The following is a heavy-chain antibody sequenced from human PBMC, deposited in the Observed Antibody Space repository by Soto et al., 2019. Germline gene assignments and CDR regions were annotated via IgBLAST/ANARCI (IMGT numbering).Heavy chain of an antibody. CDR3: ARVGGSDSNDAFDR. V-gene: IGHV3-7*01. J-gene: IGHJ3*02. Sequence: EVQLVESGGGLVQPGGSLRLSCAASGFTFSSYWMSWVRQAPGKGLEWVANIKQDGSEKYYVDSVKGRFTISRDNAKNSLYLQMNSLRAEDTAVYYCARVGGSDSNDAFDRWGQGTMVTVSS. CDR1: GFTFSSYW. D-gene: IGHD2-15*01. CDR2: IKQDGSEK.